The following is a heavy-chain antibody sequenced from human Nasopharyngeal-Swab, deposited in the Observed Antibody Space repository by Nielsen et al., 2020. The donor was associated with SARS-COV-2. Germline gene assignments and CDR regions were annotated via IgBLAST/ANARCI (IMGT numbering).Heavy chain of an antibody. CDR3: ARSRKLMDV. CDR1: GFTFSSYW. D-gene: IGHD6-13*01. J-gene: IGHJ6*02. Sequence: GESLKISCAASGFTFSSYWMHWVRQAPGKGLVWVSRINSDGSSSSYADSVKGRFTISRDNAKNTLYLQMNSLRAEDTAVYYCARSRKLMDVWGQGTTVTVSS. V-gene: IGHV3-74*01. CDR2: INSDGSSS.